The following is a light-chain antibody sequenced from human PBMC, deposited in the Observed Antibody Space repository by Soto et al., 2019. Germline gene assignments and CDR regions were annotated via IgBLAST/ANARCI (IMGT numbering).Light chain of an antibody. V-gene: IGKV1-5*01. Sequence: DKQRTHSAAISSHSVGDRVIHSRLARQSIRTWLAWYQQKPGKAPKLLIYDASSLDSGVPSRFSGTGSGTEFTLTISSLQPDDFATYYCQQYGTYPWTFGQGTKVDVK. CDR2: DAS. J-gene: IGKJ1*01. CDR1: QSIRTW. CDR3: QQYGTYPWT.